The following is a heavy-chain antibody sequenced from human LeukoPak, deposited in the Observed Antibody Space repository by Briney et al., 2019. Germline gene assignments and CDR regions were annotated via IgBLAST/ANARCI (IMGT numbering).Heavy chain of an antibody. CDR1: GYSFTSYW. D-gene: IGHD3-22*01. J-gene: IGHJ5*02. CDR3: ARQSDYYDSSGYQKSNWFDP. Sequence: GESLKISCKGSGYSFTSYWIGWERQMPGKGLEWMGIIYPGDSDTRYSPSFQGQVTISADKSISTAYLQWSSLKASDTAMYYCARQSDYYDSSGYQKSNWFDPWGQGTLVTVSS. V-gene: IGHV5-51*01. CDR2: IYPGDSDT.